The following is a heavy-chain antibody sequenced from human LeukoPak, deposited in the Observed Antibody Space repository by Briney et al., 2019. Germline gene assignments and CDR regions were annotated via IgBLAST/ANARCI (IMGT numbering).Heavy chain of an antibody. J-gene: IGHJ4*02. CDR2: IYYSGST. V-gene: IGHV4-59*08. Sequence: SETLSVTCTVSGASIRSYFWSWIRQPPGKGLEWIGYIYYSGSTNYSPSLKSRVTISVDTSKNQFSLKLSSVTAADTAVYYCARGNANWGQGTLVTVSS. CDR3: ARGNAN. CDR1: GASIRSYF.